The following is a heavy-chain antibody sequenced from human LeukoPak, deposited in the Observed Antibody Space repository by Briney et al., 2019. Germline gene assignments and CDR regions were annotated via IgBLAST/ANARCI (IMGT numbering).Heavy chain of an antibody. V-gene: IGHV4-34*01. J-gene: IGHJ4*02. CDR1: GGSFSGYY. D-gene: IGHD3-10*01. Sequence: SETLSLTCAVYGGSFSGYYWSWIRQPPGKGLEWIGEINHSGSTNYNLSLKSRVTISVDTSKNQFSLKLSSVTAADTAVYYCARAAPYGSGSYYNGDYWGQGTLVTVSS. CDR2: INHSGST. CDR3: ARAAPYGSGSYYNGDY.